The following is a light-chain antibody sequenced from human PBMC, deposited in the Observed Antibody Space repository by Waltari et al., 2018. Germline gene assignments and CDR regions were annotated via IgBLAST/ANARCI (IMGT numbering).Light chain of an antibody. CDR2: RND. J-gene: IGLJ3*02. Sequence: QSVLTQPPSASGTPGQRVTISCSGTRSNLGNHVVNWYQQVPGTAPKLLIYRNDLRPSGVPDRFSASKSGTSASLAISGLQSEDEAEYYCASWDDSLNGHWVFGGGTMVTVL. CDR1: RSNLGNHV. CDR3: ASWDDSLNGHWV. V-gene: IGLV1-44*01.